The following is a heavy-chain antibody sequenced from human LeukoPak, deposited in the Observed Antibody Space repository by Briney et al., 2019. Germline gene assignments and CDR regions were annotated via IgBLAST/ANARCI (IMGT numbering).Heavy chain of an antibody. J-gene: IGHJ4*02. CDR1: GYTFNNYG. CDR2: LSPYGNS. CDR3: AKDHKMITFGGVIVNYYFDY. Sequence: ASVKVSCKASGYTFNNYGISWVRQAPGQGLEWMGWLSPYGNSDYAQRLQGRVTVTTDTSTSAAYMELRSLRSDDTAVYYCAKDHKMITFGGVIVNYYFDYWGQGTLVTVSS. D-gene: IGHD3-16*02. V-gene: IGHV1-18*01.